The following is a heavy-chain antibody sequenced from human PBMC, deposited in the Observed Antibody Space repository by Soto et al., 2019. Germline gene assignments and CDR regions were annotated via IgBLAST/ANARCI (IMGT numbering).Heavy chain of an antibody. CDR3: ARAAIVVVPAASYYYYGMDV. D-gene: IGHD2-2*01. CDR1: GFTFSSYE. J-gene: IGHJ6*02. V-gene: IGHV3-48*03. Sequence: GGSLRLSCAASGFTFSSYEMNWVRQAPGKGLEWVSYISSSGSTIYYADSVKGRFTISRDNAKHSLYLQMNSLRAEDTAVYYCARAAIVVVPAASYYYYGMDVWGQGTTVTVSS. CDR2: ISSSGSTI.